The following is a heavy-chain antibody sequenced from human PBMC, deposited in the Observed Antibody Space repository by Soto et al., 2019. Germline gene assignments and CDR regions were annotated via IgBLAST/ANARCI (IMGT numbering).Heavy chain of an antibody. V-gene: IGHV1-2*02. Sequence: QVQLVQSGAEVKKPGASVKVSCKTSGYTFTGYYIHWVRQAPGQGLEWMELINPNSGDTNYGHKFQGRVTLTRDTSINTVYMEVTSLRFDDTAVYYCAVAGLPFEYWGQGTLVTVFS. D-gene: IGHD6-19*01. J-gene: IGHJ4*02. CDR3: AVAGLPFEY. CDR2: INPNSGDT. CDR1: GYTFTGYY.